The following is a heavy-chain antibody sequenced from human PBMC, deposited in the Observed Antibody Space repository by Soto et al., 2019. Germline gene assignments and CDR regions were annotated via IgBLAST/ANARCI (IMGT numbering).Heavy chain of an antibody. Sequence: ESGGGLVQPGGSLRLSCAASGFTFSNYWMTWVRQAPGKGLEWVASLNQDGSEKYYVDSVKGRFTISRDNAQNSLSLQMNSRRADDTAVYYCARAVSTAGGHWGQGTLVTVSS. J-gene: IGHJ4*02. V-gene: IGHV3-7*01. CDR1: GFTFSNYW. CDR2: LNQDGSEK. D-gene: IGHD6-25*01. CDR3: ARAVSTAGGH.